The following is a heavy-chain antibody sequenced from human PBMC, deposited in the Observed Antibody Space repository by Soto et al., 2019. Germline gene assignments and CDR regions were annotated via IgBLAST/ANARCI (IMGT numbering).Heavy chain of an antibody. V-gene: IGHV1-3*01. CDR2: INPASGHT. CDR3: ARSRLWFGELSSRYGMDV. Sequence: ASVKVSCKASGYTFTTYALHWVRQAPGQRPEWMGWINPASGHTNYAQKLQGRVTMTTDTSTSTAYMELRSLRSDDTAVYYCARSRLWFGELSSRYGMDVWGQGTTVTVSS. J-gene: IGHJ6*02. D-gene: IGHD3-10*01. CDR1: GYTFTTYA.